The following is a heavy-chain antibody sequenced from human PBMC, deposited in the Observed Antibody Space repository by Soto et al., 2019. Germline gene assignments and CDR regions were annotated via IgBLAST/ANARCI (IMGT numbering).Heavy chain of an antibody. D-gene: IGHD3-10*01. Sequence: QITLKESGPTLVKPTQTLTLTCTFSGFSLSTSGVGVGWIRQPPGKALEWLALIYWDDDKRYSPSLKSRLTITKDXXKXQXXLTMTNMGPVDTATYFCAHIVVREDWPIIPLTFDIWGQGTVVTVSS. CDR1: GFSLSTSGVG. V-gene: IGHV2-5*02. CDR3: AHIVVREDWPIIPLTFDI. J-gene: IGHJ3*02. CDR2: IYWDDDK.